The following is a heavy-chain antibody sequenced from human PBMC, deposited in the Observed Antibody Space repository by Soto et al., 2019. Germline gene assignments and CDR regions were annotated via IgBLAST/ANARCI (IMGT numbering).Heavy chain of an antibody. D-gene: IGHD3-22*01. V-gene: IGHV4-31*03. J-gene: IGHJ4*02. Sequence: SETLSLTCTVSGGSISSGGYYWSWIRQHPGKGLEWIGYIYYSGSTYYNPSLKSRVTRSVDTSKNQFSLKLSSVTAADTGVYCCARDGGGGHYDSSGYYLDYWGQGTLVTVSS. CDR1: GGSISSGGYY. CDR2: IYYSGST. CDR3: ARDGGGGHYDSSGYYLDY.